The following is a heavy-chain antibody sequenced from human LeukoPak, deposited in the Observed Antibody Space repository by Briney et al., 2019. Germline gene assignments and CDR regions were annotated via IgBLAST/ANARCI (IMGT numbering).Heavy chain of an antibody. D-gene: IGHD2-21*02. V-gene: IGHV3-23*01. CDR1: GFTFSSYA. J-gene: IGHJ4*02. CDR2: ISGSGGST. CDR3: AKHRETIVVVTADFDY. Sequence: EGSLRLSCAASGFTFSSYAMSWVRQAPGKGLEWVSAISGSGGSTYYADSVKGRFTISRDNSKNTLYLQMNSLRAEDTAVYYCAKHRETIVVVTADFDYWGQGTLVTVSS.